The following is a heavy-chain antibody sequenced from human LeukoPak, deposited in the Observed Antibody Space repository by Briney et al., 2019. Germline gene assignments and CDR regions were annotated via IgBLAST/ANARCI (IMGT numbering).Heavy chain of an antibody. CDR1: GFTFSSYA. V-gene: IGHV3-23*01. D-gene: IGHD6-13*01. J-gene: IGHJ4*02. CDR3: AKDGRSSSWFFDY. Sequence: PGGSLRLSCAASGFTFSSYAMSWVRQAPGKGLQWVSAISASGGSTYYADSVKGRFTISRDNSKNTLHLQMNSLRAEETAVDYCAKDGRSSSWFFDYWGQGTLVTVSS. CDR2: ISASGGST.